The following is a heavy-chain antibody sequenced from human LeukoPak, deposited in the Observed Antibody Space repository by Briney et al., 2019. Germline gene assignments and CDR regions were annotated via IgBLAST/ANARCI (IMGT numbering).Heavy chain of an antibody. D-gene: IGHD2-2*01. Sequence: RASETLSLTCSVSGDSMSNFYWSWIRQPPGKGLEWIGYIDYSGSTSYNPSLKSRVTISIDTSKNQFSLRLSSVAAADTAVYFCARGLSSTRRESDYWGQGTLVTVSS. J-gene: IGHJ4*02. V-gene: IGHV4-59*01. CDR1: GDSMSNFY. CDR3: ARGLSSTRRESDY. CDR2: IDYSGST.